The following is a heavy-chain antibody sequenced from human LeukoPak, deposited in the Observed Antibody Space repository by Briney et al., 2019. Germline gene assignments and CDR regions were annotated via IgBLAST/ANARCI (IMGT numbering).Heavy chain of an antibody. J-gene: IGHJ3*02. Sequence: SETLSLTCTVSGGSISSSSYYWGWIRQPPGKGLEWIGSIYYSGSTYYNPSLKSRVTISVDTSKNQFSLKLSSVTAADTAVYYCARQQDGRYGYNWDDAFDIWAKGQWSPSLQ. CDR1: GGSISSSSYY. CDR2: IYYSGST. CDR3: ARQQDGRYGYNWDDAFDI. V-gene: IGHV4-39*01. D-gene: IGHD5-24*01.